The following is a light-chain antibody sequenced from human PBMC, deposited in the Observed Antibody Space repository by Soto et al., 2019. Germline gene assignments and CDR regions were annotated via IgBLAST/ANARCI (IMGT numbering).Light chain of an antibody. V-gene: IGKV3D-15*01. CDR1: QSVSSN. J-gene: IGKJ4*01. CDR3: QQYYSYPLT. CDR2: GAS. Sequence: EIVMTQSPATLSVSPGERVTLSCRASQSVSSNLAWYPQKPGQGPRLLIYGASTRATGIPARFSGSGSGTEFTLTISCLQSEDFATYYCQQYYSYPLTFGGGTKVDIK.